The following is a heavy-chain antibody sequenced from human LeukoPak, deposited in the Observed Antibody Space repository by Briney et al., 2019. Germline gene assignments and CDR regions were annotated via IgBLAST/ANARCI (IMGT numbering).Heavy chain of an antibody. V-gene: IGHV4-39*07. D-gene: IGHD3-22*01. CDR1: GGSISSSSYY. CDR2: IYYSGST. Sequence: PSETLSLTCTVSGGSISSSSYYWGWIRQPPGKGLEWIGSIYYSGSTYYNPSLKSRVTISVDTSKNQFSLKLSSVTAADTAVYYCARGVYYDALNWFDPWGQGTLVTVSS. J-gene: IGHJ5*02. CDR3: ARGVYYDALNWFDP.